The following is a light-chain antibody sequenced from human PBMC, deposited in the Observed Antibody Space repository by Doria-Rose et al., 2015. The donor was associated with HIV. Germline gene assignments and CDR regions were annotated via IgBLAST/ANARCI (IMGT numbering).Light chain of an antibody. CDR2: LGS. Sequence: TQSPLSLPVTPGQPASTSCRSSQSLLHTIGYNYLDWYLQKPGQSPQLLIYLGSNRASGVPDRFSGNGSGTDFTLKISRVEAEDVGVYYCMQALQTPYTFGQGTKLEIK. CDR3: MQALQTPYT. J-gene: IGKJ2*01. V-gene: IGKV2-28*01. CDR1: QSLLHTIGYNY.